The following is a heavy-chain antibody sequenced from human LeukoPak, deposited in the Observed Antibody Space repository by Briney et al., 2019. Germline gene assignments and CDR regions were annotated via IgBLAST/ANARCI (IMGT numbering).Heavy chain of an antibody. J-gene: IGHJ4*02. Sequence: GGSLRLSYAASGFTFSNAWMSWVRQAPGKGLEWVGRIKSKTDSGTTDYAAPGKGRFTISREDSKNTLYLQINRLKTEDTAVYYCTTTTLSDYWGQGTLVTVSS. CDR1: GFTFSNAW. V-gene: IGHV3-15*01. CDR2: IKSKTDSGTT. D-gene: IGHD3-16*01. CDR3: TTTTLSDY.